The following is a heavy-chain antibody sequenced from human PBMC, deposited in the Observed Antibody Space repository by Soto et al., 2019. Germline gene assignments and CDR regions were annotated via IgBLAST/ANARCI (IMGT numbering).Heavy chain of an antibody. CDR2: ISSSSTYI. CDR1: GFTFNSYI. D-gene: IGHD4-17*01. J-gene: IGHJ4*02. Sequence: PGGSLRLSCAASGFTFNSYIMNWVGQAPGKGLEWVSSISSSSTYIYYADSVKGRFTISRDNVKNSLYLQMNSLRAEDTAVYYCARDYGGNSAFDYWGQGTLVTVSS. V-gene: IGHV3-21*01. CDR3: ARDYGGNSAFDY.